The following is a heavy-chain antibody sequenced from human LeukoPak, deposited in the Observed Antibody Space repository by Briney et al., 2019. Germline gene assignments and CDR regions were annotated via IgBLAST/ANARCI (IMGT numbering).Heavy chain of an antibody. D-gene: IGHD6-13*01. CDR1: GFTFSSYA. CDR2: ISSNGGST. CDR3: VKDQAAAGSYGEFDY. J-gene: IGHJ4*02. V-gene: IGHV3-64D*06. Sequence: GGSLRLSCSASGFTFSSYAMHWVRQAPGKGLEYVSAISSNGGSTYYADSAKGRFTISRDNSKNTLYLQMSSLRAEDTAVYYCVKDQAAAGSYGEFDYWGQGTLVTVSS.